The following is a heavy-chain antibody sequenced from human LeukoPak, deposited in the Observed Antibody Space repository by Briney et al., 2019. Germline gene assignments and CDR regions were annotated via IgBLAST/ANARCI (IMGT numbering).Heavy chain of an antibody. J-gene: IGHJ4*02. V-gene: IGHV3-33*01. Sequence: GRSLRLSCAASGFTFSSYGTHWVRQAPGKGLEWVAVIWYDGSNKYYADSVKGRFTISRDNSKNTLYLQMNNLRAEDTAVYYCARDGDPTTVTPDYWGQGTLVTVSS. CDR1: GFTFSSYG. CDR3: ARDGDPTTVTPDY. CDR2: IWYDGSNK. D-gene: IGHD4-17*01.